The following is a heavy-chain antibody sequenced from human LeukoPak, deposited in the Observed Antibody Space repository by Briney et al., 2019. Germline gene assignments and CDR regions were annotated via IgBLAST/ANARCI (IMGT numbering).Heavy chain of an antibody. J-gene: IGHJ4*02. CDR3: ARGRYLTTSGGAAAGFLDY. Sequence: SETLSLTCTVSGGSISSYYWSWIRQPPGKGLEWIGYIYYSGSTKYNPSLKSRVTISVDTSKNQFSLKLSSVTAADTAVYYCARGRYLTTSGGAAAGFLDYWGQGSLVTVSA. CDR2: IYYSGST. CDR1: GGSISSYY. D-gene: IGHD6-13*01. V-gene: IGHV4-59*12.